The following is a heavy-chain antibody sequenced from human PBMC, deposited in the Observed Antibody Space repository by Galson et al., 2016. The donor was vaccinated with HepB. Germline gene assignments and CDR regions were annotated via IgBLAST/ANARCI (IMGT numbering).Heavy chain of an antibody. CDR2: IFFDGSKG. Sequence: SLRLSCAASGITFSSYGMHWVRQAPGKGLEWVAVIFFDGSKGYYADSVKGRFTISRDNSKNTLYLQMNSLRAEDTAVYYCARDPYSGSYWDYDYYGMDVWGQGTTDTVSS. V-gene: IGHV3-30*12. D-gene: IGHD1-26*01. CDR3: ARDPYSGSYWDYDYYGMDV. CDR1: GITFSSYG. J-gene: IGHJ6*02.